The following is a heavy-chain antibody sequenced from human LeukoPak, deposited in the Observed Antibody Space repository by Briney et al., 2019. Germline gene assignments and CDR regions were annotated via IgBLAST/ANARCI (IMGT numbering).Heavy chain of an antibody. D-gene: IGHD1-26*01. Sequence: GGSLRLSCAASGFTFSSYAMAWVRQPPGKGLEGVSSITGSTGSTYYADSVKGRFTISRDNSKNTLYLQMNSLRAEDTAVYYCAKRYSGSSGLYNFDYWGQGTLVSVSS. J-gene: IGHJ4*02. CDR1: GFTFSSYA. V-gene: IGHV3-23*01. CDR2: ITGSTGST. CDR3: AKRYSGSSGLYNFDY.